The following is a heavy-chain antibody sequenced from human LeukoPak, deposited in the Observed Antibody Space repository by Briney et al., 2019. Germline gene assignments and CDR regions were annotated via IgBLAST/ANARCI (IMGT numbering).Heavy chain of an antibody. Sequence: SETLSLTCAVYDESLNGYYWSWIRQPPGKRLEWIGEMNDSGRTTYNPSLESRATISVETSKNQFSLKLNSVPAADTAVYYCASGSWSGRFAPWGQGTLVTVSS. D-gene: IGHD1-26*01. CDR1: DESLNGYY. J-gene: IGHJ5*02. CDR3: ASGSWSGRFAP. CDR2: MNDSGRT. V-gene: IGHV4-34*01.